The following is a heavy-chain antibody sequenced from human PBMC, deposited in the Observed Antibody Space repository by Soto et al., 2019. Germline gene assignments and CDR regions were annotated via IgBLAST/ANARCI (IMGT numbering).Heavy chain of an antibody. D-gene: IGHD3-16*01. CDR1: RESVSSGDYY. CDR2: VYFSGST. V-gene: IGHV4-61*08. CDR3: AIFPVDPYMIYWSDS. Sequence: SGNLSITCRVSRESVSSGDYYCSWIWQPPGKGLEWIGHVYFSGSTNYIPSLKSRLTMSVDTAKNQFSLKLNSVTAADTAVYYCAIFPVDPYMIYWSDSCGKVTQGTVS. J-gene: IGHJ5*01.